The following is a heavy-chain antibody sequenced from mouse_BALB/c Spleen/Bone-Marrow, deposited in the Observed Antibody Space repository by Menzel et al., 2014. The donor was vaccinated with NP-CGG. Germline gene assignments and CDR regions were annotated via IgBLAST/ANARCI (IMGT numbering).Heavy chain of an antibody. J-gene: IGHJ4*01. CDR2: IYPGDFNT. D-gene: IGHD2-4*01. CDR3: ARKSQRAYDSMNY. Sequence: QVQLQQSGPELVKPGASVRISCKASGYTFTSYYVHWVRQRPGQGLEWIGWIYPGDFNTKYNEKFKGKATLTADKSSSTASMQVCSLTSEDSAVYFCARKSQRAYDSMNYWGQGTSVTVSS. V-gene: IGHV1S56*01. CDR1: GYTFTSYY.